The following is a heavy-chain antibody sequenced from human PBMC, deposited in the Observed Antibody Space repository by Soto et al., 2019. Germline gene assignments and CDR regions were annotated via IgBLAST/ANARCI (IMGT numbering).Heavy chain of an antibody. J-gene: IGHJ6*02. CDR2: IYYSGST. Sequence: QVQLQESGPGLVKPSQTLSLTCTVSGGSISSGGYYWSWLRQHPGKGLEWIGYIYYSGSTYYNPSLKSRVTISVDTSKNQFSLKLSSVTAADTAVYYCARRLSTITMVRGVMVDVWGQGTTVTVSS. CDR3: ARRLSTITMVRGVMVDV. V-gene: IGHV4-31*03. D-gene: IGHD3-10*01. CDR1: GGSISSGGYY.